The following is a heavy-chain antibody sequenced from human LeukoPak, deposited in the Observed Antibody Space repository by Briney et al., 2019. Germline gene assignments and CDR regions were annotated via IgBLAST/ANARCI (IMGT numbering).Heavy chain of an antibody. Sequence: ASVKVSCKASGYTFTSYYMHWVRQAPGQGLEWRGIINPSGGSTSYAQKFQGRVTMTRDMSTSTVCMGLSSLRSEDTAVYYCARGRYRDAFDIWGQGTMVTVSS. CDR2: INPSGGST. CDR3: ARGRYRDAFDI. J-gene: IGHJ3*02. CDR1: GYTFTSYY. V-gene: IGHV1-46*01. D-gene: IGHD1-1*01.